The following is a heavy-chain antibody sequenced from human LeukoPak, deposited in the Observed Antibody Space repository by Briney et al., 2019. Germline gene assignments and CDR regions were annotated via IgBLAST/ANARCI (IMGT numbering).Heavy chain of an antibody. CDR2: INQDGSQK. Sequence: GGSLRLSCEASRFTFSTYWMSWVRQAPGKGLEWVANINQDGSQKYYVDSVKGRFTISRDNARNSLFLLMNSLRAEDSAVYYCATDLYYWGQGTLVTVSS. CDR1: RFTFSTYW. J-gene: IGHJ4*02. CDR3: ATDLYY. V-gene: IGHV3-7*04.